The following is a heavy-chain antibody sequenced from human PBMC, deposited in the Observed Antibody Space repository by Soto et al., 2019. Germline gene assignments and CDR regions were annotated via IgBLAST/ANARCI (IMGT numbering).Heavy chain of an antibody. Sequence: PGGSLRLSCAASGFTVSSNYMSWVRQAPGKGLEWVSVIYSGGSTCYADSVKGRFTISRDNSKNTLYLQMNSLRAEDTAVYYCASAYYDSSGYPLVGAFDIWGQGTMVTVSS. CDR2: IYSGGST. CDR3: ASAYYDSSGYPLVGAFDI. CDR1: GFTVSSNY. J-gene: IGHJ3*02. V-gene: IGHV3-53*01. D-gene: IGHD3-22*01.